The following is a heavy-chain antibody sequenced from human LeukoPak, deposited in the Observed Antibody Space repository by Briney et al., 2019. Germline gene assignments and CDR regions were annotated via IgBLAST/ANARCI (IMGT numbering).Heavy chain of an antibody. D-gene: IGHD2-2*01. Sequence: ASVKVSCKASGYTFTGYYMHWVRQAPGQGLEWMGRINPNSGDTNNAQKFQGRVTMTRDTSISTAYMDLSRLTSDDTAVYYCARDYCSSTSCLFDYWGQGILVTVSS. CDR3: ARDYCSSTSCLFDY. V-gene: IGHV1-2*06. J-gene: IGHJ4*02. CDR2: INPNSGDT. CDR1: GYTFTGYY.